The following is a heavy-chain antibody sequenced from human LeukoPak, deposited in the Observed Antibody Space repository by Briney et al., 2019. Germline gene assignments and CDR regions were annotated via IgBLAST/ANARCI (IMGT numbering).Heavy chain of an antibody. CDR1: GFTFSSYS. Sequence: GGSLRLSCAASGFTFSSYSMNWVRQAPGKGLEGVSYISSSSSTIYYADSVKGRFTISRDKAKNSRYLQMNSLRAEDTAVYYCARVRARGYGDYALDYWGQGTLVTVSS. CDR2: ISSSSSTI. CDR3: ARVRARGYGDYALDY. J-gene: IGHJ4*02. D-gene: IGHD4-17*01. V-gene: IGHV3-48*01.